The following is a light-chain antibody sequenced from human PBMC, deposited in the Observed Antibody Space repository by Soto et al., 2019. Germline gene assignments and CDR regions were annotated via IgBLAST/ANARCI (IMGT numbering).Light chain of an antibody. CDR2: GNS. CDR3: QSYDSSLGGWV. CDR1: SSNIGAGYD. V-gene: IGLV1-40*01. Sequence: QSVLKQPPSVSWAPGQRVTISCTESSSNIGAGYDVHWYQQLTGTATKLLIYGNSNRPSGVPDRFSGSKSGTSASLAITGLQAEDEADDFCQSYDSSLGGWVFVGGTKLTVL. J-gene: IGLJ3*02.